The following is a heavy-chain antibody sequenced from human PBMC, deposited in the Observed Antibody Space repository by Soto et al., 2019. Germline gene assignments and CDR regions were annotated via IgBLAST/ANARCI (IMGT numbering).Heavy chain of an antibody. J-gene: IGHJ6*02. V-gene: IGHV1-18*01. Sequence: QGQLVQSGAEVKKPGASVKVSCKASGYTFTRYGISWVRQAPGQGLEWMGWISGYNGDTKYAQKFQGIVTMTIDTSTTTAFMELRSRTSDYTAVYYCAKNGQPPYYYYGLDVWGQGTTVTVSS. CDR1: GYTFTRYG. CDR2: ISGYNGDT. D-gene: IGHD2-8*01. CDR3: AKNGQPPYYYYGLDV.